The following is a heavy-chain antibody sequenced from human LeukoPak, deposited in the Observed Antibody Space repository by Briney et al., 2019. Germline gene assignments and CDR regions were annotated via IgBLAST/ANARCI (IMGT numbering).Heavy chain of an antibody. CDR3: AKVGGGFNPTLYFDF. CDR2: ISGSGGST. J-gene: IGHJ4*02. Sequence: GGSLRLSCAASRFTFSNDAMSWVRRAPGKGLECVSAISGSGGSTFYADSVKGRFTISRDNSKNTLYLQMNSLRADDTAVYYCAKVGGGFNPTLYFDFWGQGTLVTVSS. D-gene: IGHD3-16*01. V-gene: IGHV3-23*01. CDR1: RFTFSNDA.